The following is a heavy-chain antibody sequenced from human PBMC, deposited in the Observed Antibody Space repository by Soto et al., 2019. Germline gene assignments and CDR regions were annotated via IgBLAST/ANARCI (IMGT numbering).Heavy chain of an antibody. J-gene: IGHJ3*02. Sequence: SVKVSCKASGGTFSSYAISWVRQAPGQGLEWMGGIIPIFGTENYAQKFQGRVTITADKSTSTAYMELSSLRSEDTAVYYCARVLTGYYNSIGLSAFDIWGQGTMVTVSS. D-gene: IGHD3-22*01. CDR1: GGTFSSYA. CDR3: ARVLTGYYNSIGLSAFDI. V-gene: IGHV1-69*06. CDR2: IIPIFGTE.